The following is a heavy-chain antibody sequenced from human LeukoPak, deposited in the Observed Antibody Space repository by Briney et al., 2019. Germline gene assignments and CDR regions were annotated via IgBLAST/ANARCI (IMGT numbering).Heavy chain of an antibody. CDR3: PRDRPSGYYFDF. D-gene: IGHD3-10*01. CDR2: INWNGGGA. V-gene: IGHV3-20*04. J-gene: IGHJ4*02. CDR1: GFTFDDYG. Sequence: PGGSLRLSCASAGFTFDDYGMSLILQAPGKGLEWDPYINWNGGGADSADSVRRRFTISRDNAKSSLYLQMHSLRDADTALYYCPRDRPSGYYFDFWGQGTLVTVSS.